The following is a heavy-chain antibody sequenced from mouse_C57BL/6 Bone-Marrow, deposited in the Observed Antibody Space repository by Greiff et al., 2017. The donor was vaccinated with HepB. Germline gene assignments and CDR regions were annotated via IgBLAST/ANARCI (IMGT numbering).Heavy chain of an antibody. CDR1: GYTFTSYW. J-gene: IGHJ1*03. CDR3: ASGGLRRRSYWYFDV. Sequence: QVQLQQPGAELVKPGASVKMSCKASGYTFTSYWITWVKQRPGQGLEWIGDIYPGSGSANYNEKFKSKATLTVDTSSSTAYMQLSSLTSEDSAVYYCASGGLRRRSYWYFDVWGTGTTVTVSS. CDR2: IYPGSGSA. D-gene: IGHD2-4*01. V-gene: IGHV1-55*01.